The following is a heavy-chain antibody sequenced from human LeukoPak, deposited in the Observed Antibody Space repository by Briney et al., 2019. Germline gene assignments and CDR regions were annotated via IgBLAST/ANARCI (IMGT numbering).Heavy chain of an antibody. Sequence: LETLSLTCTASGGSISNYFWSWIRPPPGKGLEWVGYIYNSGSTNYNPSLKSRVTISVDTSKNQFSLKMSSVTAADTVVYYCARVQYCSTTSCPIDPWGQGTLVTVSS. CDR3: ARVQYCSTTSCPIDP. CDR2: IYNSGST. D-gene: IGHD2-2*01. V-gene: IGHV4-59*01. J-gene: IGHJ5*02. CDR1: GGSISNYF.